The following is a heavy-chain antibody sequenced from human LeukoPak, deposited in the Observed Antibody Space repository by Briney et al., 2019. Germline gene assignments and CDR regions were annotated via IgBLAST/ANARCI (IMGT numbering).Heavy chain of an antibody. CDR1: GGTFSSYA. CDR2: IIPIFGTA. CDR3: ARTSCGGGCSFDY. J-gene: IGHJ4*02. V-gene: IGHV1-69*13. D-gene: IGHD2-21*02. Sequence: ASVKVSCKASGGTFSSYAISWVRQAPGQGLEWMGGIIPIFGTANYAQKFQGRVTITADESTSTAYMELSSLRSEDTAVYYCARTSCGGGCSFDYWGQGTLVTVSS.